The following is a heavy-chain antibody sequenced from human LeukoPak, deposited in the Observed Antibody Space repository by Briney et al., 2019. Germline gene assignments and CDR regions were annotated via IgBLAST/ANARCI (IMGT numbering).Heavy chain of an antibody. CDR1: GFTVSSNY. V-gene: IGHV3-53*01. D-gene: IGHD1-14*01. CDR2: IYSGGST. CDR3: ASELPGDAFDI. J-gene: IGHJ3*02. Sequence: PGGSLRLSCAASGFTVSSNYMSWVRQAPGKGLEWVSVIYSGGSTYYADSVKGRFTISRDNSKNTLYLQMNSLRAEDTAVYYCASELPGDAFDIWGQGTMVTVSS.